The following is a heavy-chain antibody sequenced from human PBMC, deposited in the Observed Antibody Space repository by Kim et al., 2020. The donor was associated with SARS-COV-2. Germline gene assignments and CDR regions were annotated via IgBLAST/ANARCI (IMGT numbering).Heavy chain of an antibody. D-gene: IGHD2-15*01. CDR1: GFTFSSYS. CDR3: ARDTSGVVADLGGLDAFDI. J-gene: IGHJ3*02. V-gene: IGHV3-21*01. Sequence: GGSLRLSCAASGFTFSSYSMNWVRQAPGKGLEWVSSISSSSSYIYYADSVKGRFTISRDNAKNSLYLQMNSLRAEDTAVYYCARDTSGVVADLGGLDAFDIWGQGTIVTVSS. CDR2: ISSSSSYI.